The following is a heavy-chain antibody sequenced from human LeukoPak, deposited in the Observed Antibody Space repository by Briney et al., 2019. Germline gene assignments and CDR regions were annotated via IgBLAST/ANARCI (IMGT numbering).Heavy chain of an antibody. V-gene: IGHV3-30-3*01. D-gene: IGHD6-13*01. Sequence: GGSLRLSCAASGFTFSSYAMHWVRQAPGKGLEWVAVISYDGSNKYYADSVKGRFTISRDNAKNSLYLQMNSLRAEDTAVYYCVRASSWYDDWFDPWGQGTLVTVSS. CDR1: GFTFSSYA. CDR2: ISYDGSNK. CDR3: VRASSWYDDWFDP. J-gene: IGHJ5*02.